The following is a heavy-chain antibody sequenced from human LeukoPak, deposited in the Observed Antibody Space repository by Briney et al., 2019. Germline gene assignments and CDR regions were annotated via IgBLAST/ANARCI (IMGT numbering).Heavy chain of an antibody. Sequence: ASVKVSCKASGYTFTSYDINWVRQATGQGLEWMGWMNPNSGNTGYAQKFQGRVTMTRNTSISTAYMELSSLRSEDTAVYYCARGRTYSSSWSYDYVWGSYRYMRLGPSDYWGQGTLVTVSS. V-gene: IGHV1-8*01. CDR1: GYTFTSYD. CDR2: MNPNSGNT. CDR3: ARGRTYSSSWSYDYVWGSYRYMRLGPSDY. J-gene: IGHJ4*02. D-gene: IGHD3-16*02.